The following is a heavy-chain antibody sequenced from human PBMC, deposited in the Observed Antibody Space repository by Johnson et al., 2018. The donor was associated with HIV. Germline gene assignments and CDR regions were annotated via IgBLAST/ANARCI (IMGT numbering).Heavy chain of an antibody. J-gene: IGHJ3*02. D-gene: IGHD6-19*01. CDR2: ISWNSGSGVST. CDR1: GFTFDDYA. V-gene: IGHV3-9*01. Sequence: VQLVESGGGLVQPGRSLRLSCAASGFTFDDYAMHWVRQAPGKGLEWVSGISWNSGSGVSTYYADSVKGRFTISRDNSKNSLYLQMNSLRAEDTAVYYCANERAMDSSGWYDGFDIWGQGTMVTVSS. CDR3: ANERAMDSSGWYDGFDI.